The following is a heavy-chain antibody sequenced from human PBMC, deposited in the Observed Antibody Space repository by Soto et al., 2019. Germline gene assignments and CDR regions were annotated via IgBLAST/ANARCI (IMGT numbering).Heavy chain of an antibody. Sequence: PGESLKISCKGSGYSFTSYWISWVRQMPGKGLEWMGRIDPSDSYTNYSPSFQAHVTISADKSISTAYLQWSSLKASHTPMYYCATYSSSQYWFDPWGQGTLATVSS. J-gene: IGHJ5*02. V-gene: IGHV5-10-1*01. CDR3: ATYSSSQYWFDP. CDR2: IDPSDSYT. CDR1: GYSFTSYW. D-gene: IGHD6-13*01.